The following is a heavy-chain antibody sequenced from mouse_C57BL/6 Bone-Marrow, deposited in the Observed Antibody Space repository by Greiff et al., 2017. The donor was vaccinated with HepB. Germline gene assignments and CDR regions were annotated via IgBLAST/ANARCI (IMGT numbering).Heavy chain of an antibody. CDR3: AKKSYYYGSSSWFAY. D-gene: IGHD1-1*01. CDR2: ISSGSSTI. V-gene: IGHV5-17*01. CDR1: GFTFSDYG. Sequence: EVMLVESGGGLVKPGGSLKLSCAASGFTFSDYGMHWVRQAPEKGLEWVAYISSGSSTIYYADTVKGRFTISRDNAKNTLFLQMTSLRSEDTAMYYCAKKSYYYGSSSWFAYWGQGTLVTVSA. J-gene: IGHJ3*01.